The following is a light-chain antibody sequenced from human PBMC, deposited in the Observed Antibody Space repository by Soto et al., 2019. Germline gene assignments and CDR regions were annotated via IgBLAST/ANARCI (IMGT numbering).Light chain of an antibody. Sequence: DIQMTQSPSTLSASVGDIVTITCRASQSISSWLAWYQQKPGKAPKLLIYDASFLESGVPSRFSGSGSGTEFTLTISSLQPDDFATYYCQQYNSYSPYTFGQGTKLEIK. CDR2: DAS. CDR3: QQYNSYSPYT. J-gene: IGKJ2*01. CDR1: QSISSW. V-gene: IGKV1-5*01.